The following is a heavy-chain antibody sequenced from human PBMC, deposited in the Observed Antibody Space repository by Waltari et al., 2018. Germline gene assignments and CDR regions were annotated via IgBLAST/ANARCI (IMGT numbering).Heavy chain of an antibody. D-gene: IGHD3-22*01. CDR1: GFTFSSYG. CDR3: ARGRSYYDSSGYPLFFDY. CDR2: IWYDGSNK. V-gene: IGHV3-33*01. Sequence: QVQLVESGGGVVQPGRSLRLSCAASGFTFSSYGMHWVRQAPGKGLEWVAVIWYDGSNKYYADSVKGRFTISRDNAKNSLYLQMNSLRAEDTAVYYCARGRSYYDSSGYPLFFDYWGQGTLVTVSS. J-gene: IGHJ4*02.